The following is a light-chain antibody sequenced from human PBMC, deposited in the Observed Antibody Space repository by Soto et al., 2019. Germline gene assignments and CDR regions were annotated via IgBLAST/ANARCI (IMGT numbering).Light chain of an antibody. CDR3: QQYNSYSEA. V-gene: IGKV1-5*01. CDR1: QSISSW. CDR2: DAS. Sequence: DIQMTQSPSTLSASVGYRVTITCRASQSISSWLAWYQQKPGKAPKLLIYDASSLESGVPSRFSGSGSGAEFTLTISSLQPDDFATYYCQQYNSYSEAFGQGTTVDIK. J-gene: IGKJ1*01.